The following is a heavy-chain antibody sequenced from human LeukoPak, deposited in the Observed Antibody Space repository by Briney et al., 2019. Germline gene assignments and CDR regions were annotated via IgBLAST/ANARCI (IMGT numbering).Heavy chain of an antibody. CDR3: AREHPRGGAFDI. CDR1: GGTFSSYA. J-gene: IGHJ3*02. D-gene: IGHD6-25*01. CDR2: TIPIFGTA. Sequence: ASVKVSCKASGGTFSSYAISWVRQAPGQGLEWMGGTIPIFGTANYAQKFQGRVTITADESTSTAYMELSSLRSEDTAVYYCAREHPRGGAFDIWGQGTMVTVSS. V-gene: IGHV1-69*13.